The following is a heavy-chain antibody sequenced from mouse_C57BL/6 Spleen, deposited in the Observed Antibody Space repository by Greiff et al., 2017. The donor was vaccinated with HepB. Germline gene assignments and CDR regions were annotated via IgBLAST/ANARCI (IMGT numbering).Heavy chain of an antibody. CDR1: GYTFTNYW. J-gene: IGHJ2*01. CDR2: IYPGGGYT. V-gene: IGHV1-63*01. Sequence: QVQLKESGAELVRPGTSVKMSCKASGYTFTNYWIGWAKQRPGHGLEWIGDIYPGGGYTNYNEKFKGKATLTADKSSSTAYMQFSSLTSEDSAIYYCARSVEGFDYWGQGTTLTVSS. D-gene: IGHD1-1*01. CDR3: ARSVEGFDY.